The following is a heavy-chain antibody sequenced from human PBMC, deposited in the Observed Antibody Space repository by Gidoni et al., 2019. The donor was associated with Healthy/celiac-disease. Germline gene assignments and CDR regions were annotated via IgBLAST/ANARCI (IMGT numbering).Heavy chain of an antibody. CDR1: GLTFSSSA. CDR3: AKGIVTYNPFDY. D-gene: IGHD1-20*01. Sequence: EVQLLESGGGLVQPGGSLRLSCASSGLTFSSSAMSWVRPAPGKGLEWVSAISGSGVSTYYADSVKCRFTISRDNSKNTLYLQMNSLRAEDTAVYYCAKGIVTYNPFDYWGQGTLVTVSS. V-gene: IGHV3-23*01. J-gene: IGHJ4*02. CDR2: ISGSGVST.